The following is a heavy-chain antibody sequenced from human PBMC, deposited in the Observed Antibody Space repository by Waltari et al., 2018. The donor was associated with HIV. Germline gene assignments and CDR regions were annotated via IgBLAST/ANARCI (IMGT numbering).Heavy chain of an antibody. D-gene: IGHD6-19*01. CDR2: INAGNGNT. V-gene: IGHV1-3*01. J-gene: IGHJ4*02. Sequence: QVQLVQSGAEVKKPGASVKVSCKASGYTFTSYAMHWVRQAPGQRLEWMGWINAGNGNTKYAQKFQGRVTITRDTSASTAYMELSSLRSEDTAVYYCARGGYSSGWYKDYWGQGTLVTVSS. CDR1: GYTFTSYA. CDR3: ARGGYSSGWYKDY.